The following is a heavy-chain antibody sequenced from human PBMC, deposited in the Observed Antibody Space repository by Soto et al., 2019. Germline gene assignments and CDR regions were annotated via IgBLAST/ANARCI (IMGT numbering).Heavy chain of an antibody. CDR1: GFTFSSXX. J-gene: IGHJ4*02. CDR3: ARRWVVVTAPLDY. D-gene: IGHD2-21*02. CDR2: ISSSGSTI. Sequence: EVQLVESGGGLVQPGGSLRLSCAASGFTFSSXXMNWVRQAPGKGXEWVSYISSSGSTIYYADSVKGRFTISRDNAKNSLYLQMNSLRAEDTAVYYCARRWVVVTAPLDYWGQGTLVTVSS. V-gene: IGHV3-48*03.